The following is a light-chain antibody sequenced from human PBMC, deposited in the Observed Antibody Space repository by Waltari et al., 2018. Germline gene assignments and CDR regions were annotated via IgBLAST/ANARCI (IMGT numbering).Light chain of an antibody. CDR3: QQFYSTPFT. V-gene: IGKV4-1*01. CDR2: WAS. Sequence: DIVMTQSPDSLAVSLGERATLNCKSSQSVLYSSNSQHSLAWYPQKPGQPPKLVIYWASIRASWVPDRFSGSGSGTDFTLTISRLQAEDVAVYYCQQFYSTPFTFGQGTKLEIK. J-gene: IGKJ2*01. CDR1: QSVLYSSNSQHS.